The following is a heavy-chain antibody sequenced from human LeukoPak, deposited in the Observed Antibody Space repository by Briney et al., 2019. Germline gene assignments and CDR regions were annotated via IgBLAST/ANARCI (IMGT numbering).Heavy chain of an antibody. D-gene: IGHD6-13*01. J-gene: IGHJ6*03. CDR1: GGTFSSYA. V-gene: IGHV1-69*06. Sequence: KISCKASGGTFSSYAISWVRQAPGQGLEWMGGIIPIFGTTNYAQKFQDRVTITADKSTSTAYMELSSLRSEDTAVYYCARVVGLTGYSSSWYSGYYYYMDVWGKGTTVTVSS. CDR3: ARVVGLTGYSSSWYSGYYYYMDV. CDR2: IIPIFGTT.